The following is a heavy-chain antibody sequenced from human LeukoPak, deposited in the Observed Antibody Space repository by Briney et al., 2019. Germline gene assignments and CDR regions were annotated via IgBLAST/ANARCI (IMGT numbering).Heavy chain of an antibody. V-gene: IGHV1-8*01. CDR2: INPNSGNT. CDR1: GYTFTSYD. J-gene: IGHJ6*02. Sequence: GASVKVSCKASGYTFTSYDINWVRQATGQGLEWMGWINPNSGNTGYAQKFQGRVTMTSNTSISTAYMELRSLRSEDTAVYYCARDRTVYYDILTGSLACYYYGMDVWGQGTRSPSP. CDR3: ARDRTVYYDILTGSLACYYYGMDV. D-gene: IGHD3-9*01.